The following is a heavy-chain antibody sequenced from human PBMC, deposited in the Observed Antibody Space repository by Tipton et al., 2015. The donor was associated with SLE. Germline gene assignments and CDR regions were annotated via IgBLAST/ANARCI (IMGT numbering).Heavy chain of an antibody. CDR2: IYYSGST. CDR1: GGSISSYY. J-gene: IGHJ5*02. D-gene: IGHD1-26*01. CDR3: AREGVGATVYWFDP. Sequence: GLVKPSETLSLTCTVSGGSISSYYWSWIGQPPGKGLEWIGYIYYSGSTNYNPSLKSRVTISVDTSKNQFSLKLSSVTAADTAVYYCAREGVGATVYWFDPWGQGTLVTVSS. V-gene: IGHV4-59*01.